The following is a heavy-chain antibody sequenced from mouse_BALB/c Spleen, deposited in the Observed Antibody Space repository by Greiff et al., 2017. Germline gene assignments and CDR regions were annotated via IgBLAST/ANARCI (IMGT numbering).Heavy chain of an antibody. CDR2: ISSGGST. CDR3: ARGNYRYDRGYFDY. J-gene: IGHJ2*01. V-gene: IGHV5-6-5*01. D-gene: IGHD2-14*01. Sequence: EVQRVESGGGLVKPGGSLKLSCAASGFTFSSYAMSWVRQTPEKRLEWVASISSGGSTYYPDSVKGRFTISRDNARNILYLQMSSLRSEDTAMYYCARGNYRYDRGYFDYWGQGTTLTVSS. CDR1: GFTFSSYA.